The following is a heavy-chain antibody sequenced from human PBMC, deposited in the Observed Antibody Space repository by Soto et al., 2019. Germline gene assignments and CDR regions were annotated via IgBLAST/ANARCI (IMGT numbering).Heavy chain of an antibody. CDR2: IYYSGST. CDR1: GGSISSGDYY. J-gene: IGHJ4*02. V-gene: IGHV4-30-4*01. D-gene: IGHD3-22*01. Sequence: LSLTCTVSGGSISSGDYYWSWIRQPPGKGLEWIGYIYYSGSTYYNPSLKSRVTISVDTSKNQFSLKLSSVTAADTAVYYCARGVYYYDSNGYYDYWGQGTLVTVSS. CDR3: ARGVYYYDSNGYYDY.